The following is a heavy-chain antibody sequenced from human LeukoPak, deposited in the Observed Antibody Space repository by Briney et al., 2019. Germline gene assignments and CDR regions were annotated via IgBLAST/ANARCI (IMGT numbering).Heavy chain of an antibody. J-gene: IGHJ4*02. CDR2: ISGSSGST. CDR3: AKVTTGSCYNPLEY. Sequence: GGSLRLSCAASGFTFSSYAMSWVRQAPGKGLEWVSAISGSSGSTYYADSVKGRFTISRDNSKNTLYLQMNSLRAEDTAVYYCAKVTTGSCYNPLEYWGQGTLVTVSS. CDR1: GFTFSSYA. V-gene: IGHV3-23*01. D-gene: IGHD2-15*01.